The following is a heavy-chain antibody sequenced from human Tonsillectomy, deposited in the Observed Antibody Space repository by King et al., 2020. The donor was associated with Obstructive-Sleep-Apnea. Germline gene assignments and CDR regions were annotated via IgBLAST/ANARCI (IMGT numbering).Heavy chain of an antibody. Sequence: QLVQSGADLKKPGASVKVSCKASGYTFTNYGLSWVRQAPGQGLEWMGWVSAYSGTTNYAQNLQGRVTMTTDTSTTTAYMELTSLRADATALYYCARGRIAANGGQSGDYWGQGTLGTVSS. CDR1: GYTFTNYG. V-gene: IGHV1-18*04. D-gene: IGHD6-13*01. CDR2: VSAYSGTT. CDR3: ARGRIAANGGQSGDY. J-gene: IGHJ4*02.